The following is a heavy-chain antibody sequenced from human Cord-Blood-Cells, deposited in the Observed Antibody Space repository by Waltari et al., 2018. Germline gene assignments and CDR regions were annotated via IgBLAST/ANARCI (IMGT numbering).Heavy chain of an antibody. J-gene: IGHJ4*02. CDR1: GGSLRGSY. D-gene: IGHD1-7*01. CDR3: ARGPLGKLELDY. V-gene: IGHV4-34*01. CDR2: INQSGST. Sequence: QVQLQQWGAGLLKPSETLSLPCAVSGGSLRGSYWSWLRQPPGKGLDWIGEINQSGSTNYNPSLKSRVTISVDTSKNQFSLKLSSVTAADTAVYYCARGPLGKLELDYWGQGTLVTVSS.